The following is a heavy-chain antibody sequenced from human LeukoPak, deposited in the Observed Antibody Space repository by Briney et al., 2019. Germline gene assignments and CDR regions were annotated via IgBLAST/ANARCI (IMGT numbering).Heavy chain of an antibody. Sequence: PGGSLRLSCAASGFTLSSYSMHWVRQAPGKGLEWVAVISSDGNNKHYADSVKGRFTISRDNSKSTLFLQMNSLRAEDTSIYYCTRDKSIRRSYYSFPDYWGQGTLVTVSS. CDR3: TRDKSIRRSYYSFPDY. V-gene: IGHV3-30-3*01. D-gene: IGHD1-26*01. CDR2: ISSDGNNK. CDR1: GFTLSSYS. J-gene: IGHJ4*02.